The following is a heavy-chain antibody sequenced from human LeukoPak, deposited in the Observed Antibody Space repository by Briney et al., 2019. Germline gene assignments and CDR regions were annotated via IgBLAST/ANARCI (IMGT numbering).Heavy chain of an antibody. D-gene: IGHD6-6*01. V-gene: IGHV3-21*01. CDR1: GFTFSSYS. CDR2: LSSSSSYI. J-gene: IGHJ5*02. Sequence: GGSLRLSCAASGFTFSSYSMNWVRQAPGKGLEWVSSLSSSSSYIYSADSVKGRFTISRDNAKNSLYLQMNSLRAEDTAEYYCAREGIAARLVGGWFDPWGQGTLVTVSS. CDR3: AREGIAARLVGGWFDP.